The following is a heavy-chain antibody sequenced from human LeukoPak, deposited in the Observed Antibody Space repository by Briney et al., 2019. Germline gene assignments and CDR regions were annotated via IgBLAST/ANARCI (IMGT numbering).Heavy chain of an antibody. CDR2: ISWNSGSI. D-gene: IGHD3-22*01. V-gene: IGHV3-9*01. Sequence: GRSLRLSCAASGFTFDDYAMHWVRQAPGKGLEWVSGISWNSGSIGYADSVKGRFTISRDNAKNSLYLQMNSLRAEDTALYYCAKDIAPITMTVGANAFDIWGQGTMVTVSS. CDR1: GFTFDDYA. CDR3: AKDIAPITMTVGANAFDI. J-gene: IGHJ3*02.